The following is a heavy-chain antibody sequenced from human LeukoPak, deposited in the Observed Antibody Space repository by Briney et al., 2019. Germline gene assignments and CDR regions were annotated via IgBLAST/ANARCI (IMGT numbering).Heavy chain of an antibody. D-gene: IGHD2-2*02. J-gene: IGHJ3*02. CDR3: SREAGSDGNVVVVPAAIPTPHDAFDI. Sequence: SVKVSCKASGGTFNSFAVSWVRQAPGQGLEWMGGIIPIFHTPHYAQRFQGRVTITADEATSTAYMELRGLTSEDTAIYFCSREAGSDGNVVVVPAAIPTPHDAFDIWGRGTLVSVSS. V-gene: IGHV1-69*13. CDR1: GGTFNSFA. CDR2: IIPIFHTP.